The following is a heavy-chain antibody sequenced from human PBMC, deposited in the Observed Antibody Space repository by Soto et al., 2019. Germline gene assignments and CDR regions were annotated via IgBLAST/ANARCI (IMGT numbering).Heavy chain of an antibody. Sequence: ASVKVSCKASGYTFTSYYMHWVRQAPGQGLEWMGIINPSGGSTSYAQKFQGRVTMTRDTSTSTVYMELSSLRSEDTAVYYCARRSRNCSGGSCYSGFDYWGQGTLVTVPQ. CDR2: INPSGGST. J-gene: IGHJ4*02. CDR3: ARRSRNCSGGSCYSGFDY. V-gene: IGHV1-46*03. CDR1: GYTFTSYY. D-gene: IGHD2-15*01.